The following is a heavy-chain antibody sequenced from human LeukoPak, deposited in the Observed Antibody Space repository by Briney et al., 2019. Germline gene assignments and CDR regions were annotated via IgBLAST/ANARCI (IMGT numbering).Heavy chain of an antibody. CDR1: GGSVNSADYY. Sequence: SETLSLTCTVSGGSVNSADYYWHWIRQPPGKGLEWIGYIYYTGATCYSPSLRSRLSISLDTFMNQFSLKLRSVTAADTAVYFCGRAGGSALVPIDSWGQGALVAVSS. CDR2: IYYTGAT. D-gene: IGHD6-19*01. V-gene: IGHV4-30-4*01. J-gene: IGHJ4*02. CDR3: GRAGGSALVPIDS.